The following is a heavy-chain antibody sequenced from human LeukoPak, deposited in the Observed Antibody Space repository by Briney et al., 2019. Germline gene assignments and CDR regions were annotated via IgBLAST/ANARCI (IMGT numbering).Heavy chain of an antibody. D-gene: IGHD1-26*01. Sequence: GGSLRLSCAASGFTFSNYDMSWVRQAPGSGLEWVSGITGSGGSTYYADSVRGRFTISRDNSKTTLYLQMNSLRAEDTAVYYCAKGNWGERLDWYFDLWGRGTLVTVSS. V-gene: IGHV3-23*01. J-gene: IGHJ2*01. CDR3: AKGNWGERLDWYFDL. CDR2: ITGSGGST. CDR1: GFTFSNYD.